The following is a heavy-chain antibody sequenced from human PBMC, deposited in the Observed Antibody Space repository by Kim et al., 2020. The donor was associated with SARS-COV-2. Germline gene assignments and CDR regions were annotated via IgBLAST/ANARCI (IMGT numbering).Heavy chain of an antibody. D-gene: IGHD5-18*01. CDR3: AREDSYGHYYFDY. V-gene: IGHV4-31*03. J-gene: IGHJ4*02. CDR2: ISHRGST. CDR1: GGSISSGGYF. Sequence: SETLSLTCTVSGGSISSGGYFWGWIRLHPGKGLEWIGYISHRGSTYYNPSLQSRATISVETSKNQFSLKVSSVTAADSAVYYCAREDSYGHYYFDYWGQGTLVTVSS.